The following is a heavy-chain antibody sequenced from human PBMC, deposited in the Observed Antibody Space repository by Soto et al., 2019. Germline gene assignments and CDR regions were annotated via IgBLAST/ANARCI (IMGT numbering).Heavy chain of an antibody. V-gene: IGHV4-34*01. J-gene: IGHJ4*02. CDR1: GGSFSGYY. Sequence: QVQLQQWGAGLLKPSETLSLTCAVYGGSFSGYYWSWIRQPPGRGLLWIWEINHSGSTNYNPSLHSRVTISVDLSKNQFSLKLSPVTAADTAVYYCASSRAPHLTKYYFDCWGQGTLVTVSS. D-gene: IGHD4-4*01. CDR3: ASSRAPHLTKYYFDC. CDR2: INHSGST.